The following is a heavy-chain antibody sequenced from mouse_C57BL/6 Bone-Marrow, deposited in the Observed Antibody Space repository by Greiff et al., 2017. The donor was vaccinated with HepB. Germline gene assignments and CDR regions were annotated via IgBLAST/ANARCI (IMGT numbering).Heavy chain of an antibody. V-gene: IGHV1-66*01. J-gene: IGHJ4*01. Sequence: QVQLQQSGPELVKPGASVKISCKASGYSFTSYYIHWVKQRPGQGLEWIGWIYPGSGNTKYNEKFKGKATLTADTSSSTAYMQLSSLTSEDSAVYYCARHYGPLAMDYWGQGTSVTVSS. CDR3: ARHYGPLAMDY. CDR1: GYSFTSYY. D-gene: IGHD1-1*01. CDR2: IYPGSGNT.